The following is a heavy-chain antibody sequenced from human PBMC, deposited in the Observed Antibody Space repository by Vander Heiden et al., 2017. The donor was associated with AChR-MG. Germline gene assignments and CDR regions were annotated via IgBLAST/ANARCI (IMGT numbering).Heavy chain of an antibody. CDR2: ISYDGSNK. D-gene: IGHD6-13*01. J-gene: IGHJ6*02. CDR3: AKEPYSSSWIHYGMDV. V-gene: IGHV3-30*18. Sequence: QVQLVASGGAVVQPGRSLRPSCAASGFTFRTDGMHWVRQAPGKGLEWVAVISYDGSNKYYADSVKGRFTISRDNSKNTLYLQMNSLRAEDTAVYYCAKEPYSSSWIHYGMDVWGQGTTVTVSS. CDR1: GFTFRTDG.